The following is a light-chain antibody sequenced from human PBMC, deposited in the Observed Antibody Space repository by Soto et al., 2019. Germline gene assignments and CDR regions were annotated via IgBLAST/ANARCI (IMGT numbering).Light chain of an antibody. Sequence: DIQMTQSPSSVSASVGDTVTITCRASQALGVWLRWYQQKPGKAPQLLIFGASGLQTGVPARFSGSGSGTDFPLTISSLQPEDFATYYCQQAYSFPLTFGGGTKVEIK. CDR1: QALGVW. CDR2: GAS. J-gene: IGKJ4*01. V-gene: IGKV1-12*01. CDR3: QQAYSFPLT.